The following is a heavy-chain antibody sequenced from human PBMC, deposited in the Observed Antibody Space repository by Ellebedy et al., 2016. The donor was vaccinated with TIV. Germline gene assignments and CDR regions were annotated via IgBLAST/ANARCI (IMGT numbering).Heavy chain of an antibody. CDR2: INPSGGST. D-gene: IGHD7-27*01. CDR1: GYTSTSYY. J-gene: IGHJ3*02. CDR3: ARAPPPRGDRSADAFDI. V-gene: IGHV1-46*04. Sequence: ASVKVSCKASGYTSTSYYMHWVRQAPGQGLEWMGIINPSGGSTSYAQKLQGRVTMTRDTSTSTVYMELSSLRSEDTAIYYCARAPPPRGDRSADAFDIWGQGTMVTVST.